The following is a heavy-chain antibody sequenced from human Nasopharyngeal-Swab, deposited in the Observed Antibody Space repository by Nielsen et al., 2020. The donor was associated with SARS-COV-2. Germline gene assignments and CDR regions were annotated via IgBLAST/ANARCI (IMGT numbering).Heavy chain of an antibody. D-gene: IGHD4-17*01. CDR2: IIVNLGMT. CDR3: ATWGIGYGENAHATFDS. J-gene: IGHJ4*02. Sequence: SVKVSCKVSGGTFSKYAISWVRQAPGQGLEWMGGIIVNLGMTKYAQKFKDSVIINADEHTGTAYMELNSLRSEDTAVYYCATWGIGYGENAHATFDSWGQGTQVTVSS. V-gene: IGHV1-69*10. CDR1: GGTFSKYA.